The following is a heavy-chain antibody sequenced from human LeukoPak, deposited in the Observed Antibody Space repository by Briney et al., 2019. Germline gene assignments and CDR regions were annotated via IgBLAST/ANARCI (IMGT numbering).Heavy chain of an antibody. J-gene: IGHJ4*02. CDR1: GFTFSSYW. V-gene: IGHV3-23*01. Sequence: PGGSLRLSCAASGFTFSSYWMSWVRQAPGKGLEWVSGISYSGGSTYYADSVKGRFTISRDNSKNTLYLQMNSLRAEDTAVYYCAAVRGEVNYWGQGTLVTVSS. D-gene: IGHD3-10*01. CDR3: AAVRGEVNY. CDR2: ISYSGGST.